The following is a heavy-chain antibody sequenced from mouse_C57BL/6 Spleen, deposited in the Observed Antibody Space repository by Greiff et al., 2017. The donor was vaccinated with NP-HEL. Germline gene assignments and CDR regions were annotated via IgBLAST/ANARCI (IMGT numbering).Heavy chain of an antibody. Sequence: EVMLVESGGGLVKPGGSLKLSCAASGFTFSSYAMSWVRQTPEKRLEWVATISDGGSYTYYPDNVKGRFTISRDNAKNNLYLQMSHLKSEDTAMYYCAREITTVVDHWYFDVWGTGTTVTVSS. J-gene: IGHJ1*03. CDR1: GFTFSSYA. D-gene: IGHD1-1*01. V-gene: IGHV5-4*01. CDR3: AREITTVVDHWYFDV. CDR2: ISDGGSYT.